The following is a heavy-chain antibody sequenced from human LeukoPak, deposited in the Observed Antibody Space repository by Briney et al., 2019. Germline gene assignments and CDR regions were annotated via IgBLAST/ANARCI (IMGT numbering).Heavy chain of an antibody. CDR2: VYYSGST. CDR3: ARASFNVVFGNWFDP. J-gene: IGHJ5*02. Sequence: SETLSLTCTVSSGSIGSSSNYWGWIRQAPGKGLEWIGNVYYSGSTFYNPSFKSRVTISVDTSKNQFSLKLRSVTAADTAIYYCARASFNVVFGNWFDPWGQGTLVTVSS. D-gene: IGHD2-8*01. CDR1: SGSIGSSSNY. V-gene: IGHV4-39*01.